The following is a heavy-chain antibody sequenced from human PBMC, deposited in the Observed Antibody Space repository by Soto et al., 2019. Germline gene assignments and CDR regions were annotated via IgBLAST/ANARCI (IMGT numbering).Heavy chain of an antibody. CDR1: GFTFSSYA. J-gene: IGHJ4*02. CDR2: ISGSGGST. D-gene: IGHD2-15*01. V-gene: IGHV3-23*01. CDR3: ARDQGYCSGGSCYVAGY. Sequence: PGGSLRLSCAASGFTFSSYALSWVRQAPGKGLEWVSTISGSGGSTYYADSVKGRFTISRDNSKNTLYLQLNSLRAEDTAVYYCARDQGYCSGGSCYVAGYWGQGTLVTVSS.